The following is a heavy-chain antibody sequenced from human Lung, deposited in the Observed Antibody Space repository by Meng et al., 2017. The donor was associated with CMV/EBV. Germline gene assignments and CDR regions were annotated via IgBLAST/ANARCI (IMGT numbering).Heavy chain of an antibody. CDR3: SIYCSGGSCYSDAFDI. J-gene: IGHJ3*02. CDR2: IRYDGSNK. CDR1: GFTFSSYG. V-gene: IGHV3-30*02. Sequence: SXAASGFTFSSYGMHWVRQAPGKGLEWVAFIRYDGSNKYYADSVKGRFTISRDNSKNTLYLQMNSLRAEDTAVYYCSIYCSGGSCYSDAFDIWGQGTMVXVSS. D-gene: IGHD2-15*01.